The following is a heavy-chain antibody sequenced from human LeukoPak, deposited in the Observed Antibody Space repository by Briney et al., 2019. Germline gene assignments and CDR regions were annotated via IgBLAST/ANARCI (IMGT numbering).Heavy chain of an antibody. CDR2: ISGSGYNT. CDR1: GFAFYTLG. CDR3: ATSTTSFDY. V-gene: IGHV3-23*01. J-gene: IGHJ4*02. Sequence: GGSLRLSCSASGFAFYTLGMTWARQASREGLEWVSSISGSGYNTYYADSVKGRFTISRDNSKNTLYLQMNSLRAEDTAIYYCATSTTSFDYWGQGTLVTVSS. D-gene: IGHD1-14*01.